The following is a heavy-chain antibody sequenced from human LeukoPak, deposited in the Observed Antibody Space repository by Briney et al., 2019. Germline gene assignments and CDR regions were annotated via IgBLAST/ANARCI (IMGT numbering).Heavy chain of an antibody. CDR2: ISAYNGNT. D-gene: IGHD3-9*01. V-gene: IGHV1-18*01. CDR3: ARDRVYYDILTGYYGMDV. J-gene: IGHJ6*02. Sequence: GASVKVSCKASGYTFTSYGISWVRQAPGQGLEWMGWISAYNGNTNYAQKLQGRVTMTTDTSTSTAYMELRSLRSDDTAVYYCARDRVYYDILTGYYGMDVWGQGTTVTVSS. CDR1: GYTFTSYG.